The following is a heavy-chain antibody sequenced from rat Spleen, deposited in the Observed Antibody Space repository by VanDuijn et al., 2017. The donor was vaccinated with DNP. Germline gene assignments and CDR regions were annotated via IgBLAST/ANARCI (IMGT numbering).Heavy chain of an antibody. J-gene: IGHJ2*01. CDR2: IWAGETT. CDR3: ARHKNWYFDF. CDR1: GFSLTSNG. D-gene: IGHD5-1*01. V-gene: IGHV2-72*01. Sequence: QVQLKESGPGLVQPSETLSLTCTVSGFSLTSNGVGWVRQPLGKGMVWMGTIWAGETTHYNSAVQSRLSISRDTSKRQVFLKMNSLQPEDTGTYYCARHKNWYFDFWGQGVMVTVSS.